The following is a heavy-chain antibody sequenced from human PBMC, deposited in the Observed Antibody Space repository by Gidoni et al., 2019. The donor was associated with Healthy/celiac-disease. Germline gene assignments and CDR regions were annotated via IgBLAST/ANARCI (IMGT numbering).Heavy chain of an antibody. Sequence: EVQLLESGGGLVQPGGSLRLSCVASGFTVSSYAMGWVSQAPGKGLGWVSAIIGSGGSTYYADSVKGRFTISRDNSKNTLYLQMNSLRAEDTAVYYCAKDYLAYCGGDCYSDYWGQGTLVTVSS. CDR1: GFTVSSYA. CDR2: IIGSGGST. CDR3: AKDYLAYCGGDCYSDY. J-gene: IGHJ4*02. V-gene: IGHV3-23*01. D-gene: IGHD2-21*02.